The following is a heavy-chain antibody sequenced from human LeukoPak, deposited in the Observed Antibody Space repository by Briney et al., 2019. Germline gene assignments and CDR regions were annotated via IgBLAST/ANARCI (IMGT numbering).Heavy chain of an antibody. CDR3: ARISGSYYAEY. CDR1: GFTFRSYS. V-gene: IGHV3-21*01. J-gene: IGHJ4*02. CDR2: ISRSSSHI. D-gene: IGHD1-26*01. Sequence: GGSLRLSCATSGFTFRSYSMNWVRQAPGKGLEWVSSISRSSSHIYYADSMKGRFTISRDNAKNSLYLEMNSLRAEGTAVYYCARISGSYYAEYWGQGTLVTVSS.